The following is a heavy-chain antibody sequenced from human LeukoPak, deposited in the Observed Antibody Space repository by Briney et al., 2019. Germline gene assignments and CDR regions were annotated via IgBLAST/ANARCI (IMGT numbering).Heavy chain of an antibody. CDR1: GFTFDDYA. CDR2: ISGDGGNT. Sequence: GGSLRLSCAASGFTFDDYAMHWVRQAPGKGLQWVSLISGDGGNTYYADSVKGRFTISRDNSKNSLYLQMNSLRNEDTALYYCARAGGSRRDFHHWGQGTLVTVSS. D-gene: IGHD3-10*01. CDR3: ARAGGSRRDFHH. J-gene: IGHJ1*01. V-gene: IGHV3-43*02.